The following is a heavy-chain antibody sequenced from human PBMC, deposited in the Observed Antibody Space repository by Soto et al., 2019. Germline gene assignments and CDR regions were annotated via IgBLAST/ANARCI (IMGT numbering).Heavy chain of an antibody. CDR1: GFTFSSYT. Sequence: PGGSLRLSCSASGFTFSSYTVHWVRQAPGKGLEYVSAISSDGGRTYYADSVKGRFTISRDNSKNTLYLHMSSLRAEDTAVSYYVKPRFSYIGSGSTSSYFPYWAQGPRVTVP. V-gene: IGHV3-64D*06. D-gene: IGHD1-26*01. CDR2: ISSDGGRT. CDR3: VKPRFSYIGSGSTSSYFPY. J-gene: IGHJ4*02.